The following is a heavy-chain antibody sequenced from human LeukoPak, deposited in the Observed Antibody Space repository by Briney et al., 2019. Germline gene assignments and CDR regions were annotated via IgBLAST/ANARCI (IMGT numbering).Heavy chain of an antibody. CDR1: GDSIRGFY. V-gene: IGHV4-59*12. CDR2: FDNSGGS. J-gene: IGHJ4*02. Sequence: ASETLSLTCNVSGDSIRGFYWAWIRQPPGKGLEWIGYFDNSGGSNYNPALESRVIISVDTSKNQFSLKLSSVTAADTAVYYCARARETVAIDYWGQGTQVTVSS. D-gene: IGHD5-12*01. CDR3: ARARETVAIDY.